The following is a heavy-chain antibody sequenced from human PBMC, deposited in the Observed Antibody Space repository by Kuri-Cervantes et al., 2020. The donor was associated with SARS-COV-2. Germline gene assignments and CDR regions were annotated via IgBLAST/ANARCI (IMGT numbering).Heavy chain of an antibody. CDR3: VKEKGLPGVDY. J-gene: IGHJ4*02. CDR2: ISGSGGST. D-gene: IGHD5-12*01. Sequence: GESLKISCAASGFTFSSYAMSWVRQAPGKGLEWVSAISGSGGSTYYADSVKGRFTISRDNSKNTLYLQMNSLRAEDTAVYYCVKEKGLPGVDYWGQGTLVTVSS. V-gene: IGHV3-23*01. CDR1: GFTFSSYA.